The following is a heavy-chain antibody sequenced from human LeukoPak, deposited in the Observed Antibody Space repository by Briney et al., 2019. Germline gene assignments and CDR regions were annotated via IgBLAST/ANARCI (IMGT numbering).Heavy chain of an antibody. D-gene: IGHD3-3*01. CDR2: INPSGGST. V-gene: IGHV1-46*01. Sequence: ASVKVSCKASGYTFTSYYMHWVRQAPGQGLEWMGIINPSGGSTSYAQKFQGRVTMTRDTSTSTVYMELSSLRSEDTAVYYCARTPAYYDFWSGYYPRYYFDYWGQGTLVTVSS. CDR3: ARTPAYYDFWSGYYPRYYFDY. CDR1: GYTFTSYY. J-gene: IGHJ4*02.